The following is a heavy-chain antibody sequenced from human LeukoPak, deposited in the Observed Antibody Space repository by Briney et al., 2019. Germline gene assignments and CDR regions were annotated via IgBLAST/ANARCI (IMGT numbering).Heavy chain of an antibody. CDR1: GGGSINGHY. Sequence: TASETLSLTCTVSGGGSINGHYWSWIRQPPGKGLEWIGFVSYAGRTKYNPSLQSRVTISVATSENNFSLKLTSVTTADTAVHYCARLLDNDSSGDPDTFDMWGQGTVVIVSS. D-gene: IGHD3-22*01. CDR3: ARLLDNDSSGDPDTFDM. V-gene: IGHV4-59*11. CDR2: VSYAGRT. J-gene: IGHJ3*02.